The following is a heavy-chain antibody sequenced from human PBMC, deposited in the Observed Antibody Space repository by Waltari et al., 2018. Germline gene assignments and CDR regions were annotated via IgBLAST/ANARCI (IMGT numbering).Heavy chain of an antibody. CDR1: GFTFSSYW. V-gene: IGHV3-7*01. J-gene: IGHJ6*03. Sequence: EVQLVESGGGLVQPGGSLRLSCAASGFTFSSYWMSWVRQAPGKWVANIKQDGNEKYYVDSVKGRFTISRDNAKNALYLQMNSLRAEDTAVYYCARDQFLEWSPSDYYYYMDVWGKGTTVTISS. CDR3: ARDQFLEWSPSDYYYYMDV. D-gene: IGHD3-3*01. CDR2: IKQDGNEK.